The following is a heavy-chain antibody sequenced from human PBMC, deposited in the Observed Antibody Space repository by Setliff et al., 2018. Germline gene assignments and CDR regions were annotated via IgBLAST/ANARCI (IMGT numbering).Heavy chain of an antibody. CDR2: MYYSVST. CDR1: GGSISSSSYY. J-gene: IGHJ6*02. CDR3: MRQGAQMPSLSHLYGVDV. D-gene: IGHD2-2*01. V-gene: IGHV4-39*01. Sequence: SETLSPTCSVSGGSISSSSYYWGWIRQPPGKGLEWIGSMYYSVSTYYNPSLKSRATISADTSKRQVSLNLNSVTAADTAVYYCMRQGAQMPSLSHLYGVDVWGQGTTVTVSS.